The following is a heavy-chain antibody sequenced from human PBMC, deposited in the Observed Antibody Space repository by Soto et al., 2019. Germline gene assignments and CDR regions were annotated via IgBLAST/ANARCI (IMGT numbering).Heavy chain of an antibody. CDR1: GFTFSSYA. J-gene: IGHJ4*02. CDR2: ISGSGGST. CDR3: AKCGLLWFGELLDY. Sequence: GGSLRLSCAASGFTFSSYAMSWVRQAPGKGLEWVSAISGSGGSTYYADSVKGRFTISRDNSKNTLYLQMNSLRAEDTAVYYCAKCGLLWFGELLDYWGQGTLVTVSS. D-gene: IGHD3-10*01. V-gene: IGHV3-23*01.